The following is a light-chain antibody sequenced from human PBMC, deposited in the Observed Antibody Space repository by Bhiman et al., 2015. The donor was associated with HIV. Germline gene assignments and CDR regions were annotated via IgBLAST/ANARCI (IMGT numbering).Light chain of an antibody. V-gene: IGLV2-14*03. CDR2: DVS. CDR1: SSDVGAYNY. CDR3: SSYTSTNTGV. J-gene: IGLJ1*01. Sequence: QSALTQPASVSGSPGQSITISCTGTSSDVGAYNYVSWYQHHPGKAPKLMIYDVSKRPSGVSNRFSGSKSGNTASLTISGLQAEDEGDYYCSSYTSTNTGVFGTGTKVTVL.